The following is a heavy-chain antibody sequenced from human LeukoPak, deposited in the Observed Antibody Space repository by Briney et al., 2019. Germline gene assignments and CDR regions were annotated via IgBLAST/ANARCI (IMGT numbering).Heavy chain of an antibody. CDR2: IYSGGST. D-gene: IGHD1-26*01. Sequence: PGGSLRLSWAASGFTVSSNYMSWVRQAPGKGLEWVSVIYSGGSTYYADSVKGRFTISRDNSKNTLYLQMNSLRAEDTAVYYCARGSESGRAFDYWGQGTLVTVSS. CDR3: ARGSESGRAFDY. V-gene: IGHV3-53*01. CDR1: GFTVSSNY. J-gene: IGHJ4*02.